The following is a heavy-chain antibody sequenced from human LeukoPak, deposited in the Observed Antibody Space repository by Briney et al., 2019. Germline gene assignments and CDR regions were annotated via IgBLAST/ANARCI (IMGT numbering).Heavy chain of an antibody. Sequence: PGGSLRLSCAASGFTFSSYAMHWVRQAPGKGLEWVAVISYDGSNKYYADSVKGRFTISRDNSKNTLYLQTNSLRAEDTAVYYCARDKGSSYGHNWFDPWGQGTLVTVSS. D-gene: IGHD5-18*01. J-gene: IGHJ5*02. CDR1: GFTFSSYA. V-gene: IGHV3-30-3*01. CDR3: ARDKGSSYGHNWFDP. CDR2: ISYDGSNK.